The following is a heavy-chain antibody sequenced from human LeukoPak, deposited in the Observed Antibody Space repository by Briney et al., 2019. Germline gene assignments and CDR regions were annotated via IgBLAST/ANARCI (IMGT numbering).Heavy chain of an antibody. V-gene: IGHV4-59*01. Sequence: SETLSLTCTVSGGSISSYYWSWIRQPPGKGLEWIGYIYYSGNTNYNPSLKSRVTISVDTSKNQFSLKLSSVTAADTAVYYCARRGYYYGSGSYYQFDPWAREPWSPSPQ. J-gene: IGHJ5*02. CDR3: ARRGYYYGSGSYYQFDP. CDR2: IYYSGNT. D-gene: IGHD3-10*01. CDR1: GGSISSYY.